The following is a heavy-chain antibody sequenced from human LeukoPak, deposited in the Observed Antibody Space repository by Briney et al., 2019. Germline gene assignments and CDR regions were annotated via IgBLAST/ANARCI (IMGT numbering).Heavy chain of an antibody. CDR2: ISGSGGST. CDR3: AKELARGIAAAFDY. V-gene: IGHV3-23*01. Sequence: GGSLRLSCAASGFTFGSYSMNWVRQAPGKGLEWVSAISGSGGSTYYADSVKGRFTISRDNSKNTLYLQMNSLRAEDTAVYYCAKELARGIAAAFDYWGQGTLVTVSS. D-gene: IGHD6-13*01. J-gene: IGHJ4*02. CDR1: GFTFGSYS.